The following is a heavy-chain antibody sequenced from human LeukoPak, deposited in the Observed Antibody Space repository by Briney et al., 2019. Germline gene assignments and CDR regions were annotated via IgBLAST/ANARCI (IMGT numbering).Heavy chain of an antibody. D-gene: IGHD3-10*01. CDR3: ARDMRGPIDY. V-gene: IGHV3-53*01. Sequence: GGSLRLSCAASGFTVSSNYMSWVRQAPGKGLEWVSVIYSGGSTYYAGSVKGRFTISRDNSKNTLYLQMNSLRAEDTAVYYCARDMRGPIDYWGQGTLVTVSS. CDR2: IYSGGST. CDR1: GFTVSSNY. J-gene: IGHJ4*02.